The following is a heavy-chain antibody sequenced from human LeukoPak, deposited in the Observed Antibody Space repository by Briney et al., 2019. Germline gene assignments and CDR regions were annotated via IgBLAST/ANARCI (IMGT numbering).Heavy chain of an antibody. D-gene: IGHD4-23*01. CDR2: IHYTGST. V-gene: IGHV4-59*01. Sequence: ASETLSLTCTVSGGSISSYYWSWIRQSPGKGLECIGYIHYTGSTNYNPSLKSRVTISVDTSKNQFSLKLSSVTAADTAVYYCARVIEYGGRGYYYYYMDVWGKGTTVTTSS. CDR3: ARVIEYGGRGYYYYYMDV. J-gene: IGHJ6*03. CDR1: GGSISSYY.